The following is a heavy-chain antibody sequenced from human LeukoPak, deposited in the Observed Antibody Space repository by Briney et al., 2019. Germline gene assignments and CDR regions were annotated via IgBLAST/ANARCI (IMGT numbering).Heavy chain of an antibody. Sequence: SVKVSCKASGGTFSSYAISWVRQAPGQGLEWMGGIIPIFGTANYTQKFQGRVTITADESTSTAYMELSSLRSEDTAVYYCARVSSGSYALWDRTKNWFDPWGQGTLVTVSS. J-gene: IGHJ5*02. V-gene: IGHV1-69*13. CDR2: IIPIFGTA. CDR1: GGTFSSYA. CDR3: ARVSSGSYALWDRTKNWFDP. D-gene: IGHD3-10*01.